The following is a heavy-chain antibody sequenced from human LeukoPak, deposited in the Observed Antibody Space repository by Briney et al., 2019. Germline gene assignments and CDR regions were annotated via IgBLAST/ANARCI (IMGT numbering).Heavy chain of an antibody. CDR2: INSDGSST. J-gene: IGHJ4*02. D-gene: IGHD3-10*01. Sequence: GGSMRLSCAASGFTFSSYWMHWVRQAPGKGLVWVSRINSDGSSTTYANSMTGRFTISRDNATNTLYLQMNSLRAKDTAMYYRARDLRLWFGESPFDYWGKGNLVTVSS. CDR1: GFTFSSYW. CDR3: ARDLRLWFGESPFDY. V-gene: IGHV3-74*01.